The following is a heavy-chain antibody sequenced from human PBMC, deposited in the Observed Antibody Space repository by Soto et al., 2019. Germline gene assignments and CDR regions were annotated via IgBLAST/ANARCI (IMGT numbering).Heavy chain of an antibody. D-gene: IGHD1-7*01. Sequence: QVHVVQSGAEVKKPGDSVKVSCKTSGYIFSDYGINWVRQAPGQGLEWMGWISTYSGNANLGQKFQGRVSITRDTPTRTAYMNLRGWRWDDPALYYWAKRTPGTTWGESDYWAQGTLVPVPS. V-gene: IGHV1-18*01. CDR1: GYIFSDYG. CDR3: AKRTPGTTWGESDY. CDR2: ISTYSGNA. J-gene: IGHJ4*02.